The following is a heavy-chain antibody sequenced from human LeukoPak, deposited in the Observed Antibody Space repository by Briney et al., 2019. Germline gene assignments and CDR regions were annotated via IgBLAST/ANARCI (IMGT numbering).Heavy chain of an antibody. Sequence: GGSLRLSCAASGITFSDYYMSWIRQAPGKGLEWVSYISSSGSTIYYADSVKGRFTISRDNAKNSLYLQMNSLRSEDTAVYYCATSTVVPAAIGFGFDYWGQGTLVTVSS. CDR2: ISSSGSTI. CDR1: GITFSDYY. CDR3: ATSTVVPAAIGFGFDY. J-gene: IGHJ4*02. V-gene: IGHV3-11*01. D-gene: IGHD2-2*01.